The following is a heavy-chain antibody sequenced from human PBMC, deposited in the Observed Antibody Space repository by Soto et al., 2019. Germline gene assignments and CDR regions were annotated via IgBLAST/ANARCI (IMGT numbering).Heavy chain of an antibody. CDR1: GGSIRSYY. V-gene: IGHV4-59*01. J-gene: IGHJ4*02. CDR2: IHYSGST. CDR3: ARTQGYSFGFPFDY. D-gene: IGHD5-18*01. Sequence: SETLSLTCTVSGGSIRSYYWSWIRQLPGKGLEWIGYIHYSGSTNYNPSLRSRVTISVDTSKIQFSLKLSSVTAADTAVYYCARTQGYSFGFPFDYWGQGTLVTVS.